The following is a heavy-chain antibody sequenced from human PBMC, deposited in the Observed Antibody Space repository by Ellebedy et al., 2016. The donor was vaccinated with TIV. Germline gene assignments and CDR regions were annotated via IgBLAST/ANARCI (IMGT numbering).Heavy chain of an antibody. CDR1: GFSFRSYW. CDR2: IYQDGSAQ. D-gene: IGHD4-17*01. CDR3: ARRGSYGDYAVQVNSWFDR. V-gene: IGHV3-7*01. J-gene: IGHJ5*02. Sequence: GESLKISCAASGFSFRSYWMSWVRLAPGTGLEWVANIYQDGSAQYYVDSVKGRFTISRDNAKTSLFLQMNSLRVEDTAVYYCARRGSYGDYAVQVNSWFDRWGRGTLVTVAS.